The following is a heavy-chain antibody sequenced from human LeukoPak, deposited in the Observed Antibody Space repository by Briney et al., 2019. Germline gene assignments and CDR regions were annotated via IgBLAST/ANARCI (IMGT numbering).Heavy chain of an antibody. V-gene: IGHV4-34*01. J-gene: IGHJ4*02. CDR2: INHSGST. CDR3: ARAQYSSSSGYYFDY. Sequence: PSETLSLTCAVYGGSFSGYYWSWIRQPPGKGLEWIGEINHSGSTNYNPSLKSRVTISVDTSKDRFSLKLSSVTAADTAVYYCARAQYSSSSGYYFDYWGQGTLVTVSS. CDR1: GGSFSGYY. D-gene: IGHD6-6*01.